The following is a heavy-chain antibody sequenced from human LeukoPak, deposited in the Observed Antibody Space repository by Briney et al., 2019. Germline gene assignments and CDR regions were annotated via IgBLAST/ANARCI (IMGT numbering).Heavy chain of an antibody. Sequence: VASVKVSCKASGYTFTGYYMHWVRQAPGQGLEWMGWINPNSGGTNYAQKFQGRVTMTRDTSISTAYMELSRLRSDDTAVYYCASGELSVSHNLMDVWGQGTTVTVSS. V-gene: IGHV1-2*02. CDR2: INPNSGGT. CDR3: ASGELSVSHNLMDV. J-gene: IGHJ6*02. D-gene: IGHD3-16*02. CDR1: GYTFTGYY.